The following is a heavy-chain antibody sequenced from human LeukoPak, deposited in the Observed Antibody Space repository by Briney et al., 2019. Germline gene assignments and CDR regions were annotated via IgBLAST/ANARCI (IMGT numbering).Heavy chain of an antibody. D-gene: IGHD1-26*01. Sequence: SETLSLTCSVSGGSISSYYWTWIRQPPGKGLEWIGYMYTSGCSNYHPSLKSRVTISIDTSKNQFSLILSSVTASDTAIYYCARRAGSYLGYWYFDLWGRGTLVTVSS. CDR1: GGSISSYY. CDR2: MYTSGCS. J-gene: IGHJ2*01. CDR3: ARRAGSYLGYWYFDL. V-gene: IGHV4-4*09.